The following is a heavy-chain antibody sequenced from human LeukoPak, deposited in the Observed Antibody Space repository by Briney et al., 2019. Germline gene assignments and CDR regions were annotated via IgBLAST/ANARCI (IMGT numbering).Heavy chain of an antibody. D-gene: IGHD1-1*01. CDR2: IYTSGST. Sequence: SETLSLTCTVSGGSISSYYWSWIRQPPGKGLEWIGYIYTSGSTNYNPSLKSRVTISVDTSKNQFSLKLSSVTAADTAVYYCARRTSFPHNYYFDYWGQGTLVTVSS. CDR1: GGSISSYY. CDR3: ARRTSFPHNYYFDY. J-gene: IGHJ4*02. V-gene: IGHV4-4*09.